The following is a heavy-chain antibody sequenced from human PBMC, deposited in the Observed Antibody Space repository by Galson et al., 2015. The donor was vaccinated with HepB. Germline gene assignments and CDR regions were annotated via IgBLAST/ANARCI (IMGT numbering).Heavy chain of an antibody. V-gene: IGHV4-34*01. CDR1: GGSFSDYY. CDR3: ARAGDYYDSSGYPYYFDY. Sequence: LSLTCAVSGGSFSDYYWSWIRQPPGKGLEWIGEINHSGSTNYNPSLKSRVTISVDTSKNQFSLKLSSVTAADTAVYYCARAGDYYDSSGYPYYFDYWGQGTLVTVSS. J-gene: IGHJ4*02. D-gene: IGHD3-22*01. CDR2: INHSGST.